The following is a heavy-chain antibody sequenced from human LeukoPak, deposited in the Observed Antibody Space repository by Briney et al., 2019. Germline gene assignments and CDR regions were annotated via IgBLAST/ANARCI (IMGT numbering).Heavy chain of an antibody. V-gene: IGHV3-30-3*01. Sequence: PGGSLRLSCAASGFTFSNYAMHWVRQAPGKGLEWVAVISYDGNNKYYADSVKGRFTISRDNSKNTLYLKMNSLRDEDQAVCYCARGDAIPEDLPPRRGAYYYYYGMDVWGQGTTVTVSS. CDR2: ISYDGNNK. D-gene: IGHD2-2*01. CDR1: GFTFSNYA. J-gene: IGHJ6*02. CDR3: ARGDAIPEDLPPRRGAYYYYYGMDV.